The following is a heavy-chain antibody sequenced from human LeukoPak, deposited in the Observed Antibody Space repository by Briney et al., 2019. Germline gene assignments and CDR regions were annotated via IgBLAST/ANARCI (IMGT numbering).Heavy chain of an antibody. Sequence: GGSLRLSCAASGFTFSSYFMNWVRQAPGKGLEWVSSISSTSSYIYYADSLKGRFTISRDNAKNSLYLQMNSLRAEDTAVYYCARGDSGSYPHLAYFDYWGQGTLVTVSS. CDR3: ARGDSGSYPHLAYFDY. CDR2: ISSTSSYI. CDR1: GFTFSSYF. V-gene: IGHV3-21*01. J-gene: IGHJ4*02. D-gene: IGHD1-26*01.